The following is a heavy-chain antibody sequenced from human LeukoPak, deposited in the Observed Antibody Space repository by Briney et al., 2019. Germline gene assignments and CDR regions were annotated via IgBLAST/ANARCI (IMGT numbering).Heavy chain of an antibody. CDR3: AKTSSDYYDSSGYIKEGGYYFDY. CDR1: GGSISSSSYY. J-gene: IGHJ4*02. CDR2: IYYSGST. D-gene: IGHD3-22*01. V-gene: IGHV4-39*07. Sequence: SETLSLTCTVPGGSISSSSYYWGWIRQPPGKGLEWIGSIYYSGSTYYNPSLKSRVTISVDTSKNQFSLKLSSVTAADTAVYYCAKTSSDYYDSSGYIKEGGYYFDYWGQGTLVTVSS.